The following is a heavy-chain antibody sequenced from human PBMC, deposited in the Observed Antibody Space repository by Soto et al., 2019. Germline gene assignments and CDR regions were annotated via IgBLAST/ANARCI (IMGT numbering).Heavy chain of an antibody. CDR1: GASVIGHY. J-gene: IGHJ4*02. Sequence: KASETLSLTCSVSGASVIGHYWTWIRQAPGKGLEWIGYVYNYGSTTYSPSLKSRVNISADTSKNLISLNLTSVTAADTAVYYCAIETGSWYFDSWGQGILVTVSS. D-gene: IGHD6-25*01. CDR2: VYNYGST. V-gene: IGHV4-59*02. CDR3: AIETGSWYFDS.